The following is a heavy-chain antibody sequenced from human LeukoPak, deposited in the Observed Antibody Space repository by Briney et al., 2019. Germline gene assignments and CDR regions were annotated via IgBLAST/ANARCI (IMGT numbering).Heavy chain of an antibody. D-gene: IGHD3-3*01. CDR2: IYCSGST. J-gene: IGHJ4*02. CDR3: ARGGFWSGRVYY. Sequence: PSETLSLTCTGSGGSISSYYWSWIRQPPGKGLEWIGHIYCSGSTNYNPSLKSRVTIPVDTPKNQFSLKLSSVTAADTAVYYCARGGFWSGRVYYWGQGTLVTVSS. CDR1: GGSISSYY. V-gene: IGHV4-59*01.